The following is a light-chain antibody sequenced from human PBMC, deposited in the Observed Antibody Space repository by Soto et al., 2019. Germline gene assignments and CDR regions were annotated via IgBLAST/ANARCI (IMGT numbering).Light chain of an antibody. V-gene: IGLV2-8*01. CDR1: KNDIGVYDF. CDR2: EVV. J-gene: IGLJ1*01. Sequence: QSALTQPPSASGSPGQSVTISCTGTKNDIGVYDFVSWYQHHPGKAPRLIIYEVVQRPSGVPDRCSGSKSGNTASLTVSGLQAADAADYFCKSYAGSNTYVFGSGTKSPS. CDR3: KSYAGSNTYV.